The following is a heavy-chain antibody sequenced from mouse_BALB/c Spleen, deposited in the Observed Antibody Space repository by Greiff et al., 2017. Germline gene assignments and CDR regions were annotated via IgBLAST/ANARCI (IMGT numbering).Heavy chain of an antibody. CDR3: ARKGVRDYFDY. CDR2: ISSGSSTI. J-gene: IGHJ2*01. CDR1: GFTFSSFG. D-gene: IGHD5-1*01. V-gene: IGHV5-17*02. Sequence: EVHLVESGGGLVQPGGSRKLSCAASGFTFSSFGMHWVRQAPEKGLEWVAYISSGSSTIYYADTVKGRFTISRDNPKNTLFLQMTSLRSEDTAMYYCARKGVRDYFDYWGQGTTLTVSS.